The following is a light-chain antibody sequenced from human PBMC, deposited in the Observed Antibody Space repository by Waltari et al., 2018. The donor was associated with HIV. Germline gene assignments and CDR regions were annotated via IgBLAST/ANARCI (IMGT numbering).Light chain of an antibody. Sequence: DIVMTQSPLSLSVAPGEPASISCRSSQSLLRNNGYNYLDWYIQKPGQSPQVLIYLGSHRATGVPDRFRGSGSGTDFTLKINRVEAEDVGVYFCMQSLQTPRTFGQGTKVEMK. CDR3: MQSLQTPRT. CDR2: LGS. V-gene: IGKV2-28*01. J-gene: IGKJ1*01. CDR1: QSLLRNNGYNY.